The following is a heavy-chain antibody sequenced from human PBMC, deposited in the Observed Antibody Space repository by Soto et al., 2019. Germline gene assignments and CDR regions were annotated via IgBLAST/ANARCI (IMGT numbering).Heavy chain of an antibody. J-gene: IGHJ4*02. V-gene: IGHV4-39*01. Sequence: SETLSLTCTVSGGSISSGGYYWGWIRQPPGKRLEWIGSIYYGGSTYYNPSLKSRVTISVDTSKNQFSLKLSSVTAADTAVYYCTRRGSSSWYGKAIDYWGQGTLVTVSS. CDR1: GGSISSGGYY. D-gene: IGHD6-13*01. CDR3: TRRGSSSWYGKAIDY. CDR2: IYYGGST.